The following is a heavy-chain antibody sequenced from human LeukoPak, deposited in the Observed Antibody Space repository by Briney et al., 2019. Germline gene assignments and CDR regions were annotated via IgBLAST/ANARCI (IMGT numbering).Heavy chain of an antibody. CDR3: VKGPKGYYGMDV. V-gene: IGHV3-64D*06. CDR1: GFTFSNYA. Sequence: PGGSLRLSCSASGFTFSNYAMHWVRQAPGKGLEYVSAISSNGGSTYCADSVKGRFTISRDNSKNTLYLQMSSLRAEDTAVYYCVKGPKGYYGMDVWGKGTTVTVSS. CDR2: ISSNGGST. J-gene: IGHJ6*04.